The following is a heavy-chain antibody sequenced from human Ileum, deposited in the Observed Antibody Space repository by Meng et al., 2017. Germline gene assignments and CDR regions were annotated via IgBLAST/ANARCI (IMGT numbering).Heavy chain of an antibody. D-gene: IGHD1-26*01. CDR1: GGSVSRAGYQ. V-gene: IGHV4-61*08. J-gene: IGHJ4*02. Sequence: GPRQESGPGLVRPSETLSLICTVSGGSVSRAGYQWGWIRQPPGKGLEWIGYASTNYNPSLKSRVTISLDTSRNQFSLSLSSVTAADTAVYYCARDHMGSLDYWGQGILVTVSS. CDR3: ARDHMGSLDY. CDR2: AST.